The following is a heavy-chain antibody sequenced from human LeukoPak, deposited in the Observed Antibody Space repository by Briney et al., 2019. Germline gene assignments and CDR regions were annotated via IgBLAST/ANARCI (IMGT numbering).Heavy chain of an antibody. D-gene: IGHD1-26*01. CDR1: GFTFSTFW. CDR3: ARDGSWDY. Sequence: PGGSLRLSCAASGFTFSTFWMHWVRQVPGKGLVWVSRINSDGSTTTYADSVKGRFTISRDNAKKTLYLHMNSLRAEDTAVYYCARDGSWDYWGQGTLVTVSS. CDR2: INSDGSTT. J-gene: IGHJ4*02. V-gene: IGHV3-74*01.